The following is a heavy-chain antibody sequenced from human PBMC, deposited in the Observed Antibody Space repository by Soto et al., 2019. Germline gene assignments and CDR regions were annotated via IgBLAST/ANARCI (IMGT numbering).Heavy chain of an antibody. D-gene: IGHD3-10*02. Sequence: QVQLVQSGAEVREPGSSVKVSCTASGGKFSIYAISWVRQAPGQGVEWMGGFMPMFGTSNYAQKFKGRVTTTADESTRTVYMELSSLMAEDTAICYCARDLWSEKPPMYYYGTDVWGQATTVTVSS. CDR2: FMPMFGTS. CDR3: ARDLWSEKPPMYYYGTDV. J-gene: IGHJ6*02. CDR1: GGKFSIYA. V-gene: IGHV1-69*01.